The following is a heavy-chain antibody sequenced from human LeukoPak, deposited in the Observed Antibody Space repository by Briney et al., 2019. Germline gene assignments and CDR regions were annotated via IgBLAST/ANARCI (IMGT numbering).Heavy chain of an antibody. CDR2: IYHSGST. Sequence: SGTLSLTCAVSGGSISSTNWWSWVRRSPGKGLEWIGEIYHSGSTNYNPSLKNRVTISVDNSKNQFSLKLSSVTAADTAVYYCARGYSSGWYYNWFDPWGQGTLVTVSS. D-gene: IGHD6-19*01. V-gene: IGHV4-4*02. J-gene: IGHJ5*02. CDR1: GGSISSTNW. CDR3: ARGYSSGWYYNWFDP.